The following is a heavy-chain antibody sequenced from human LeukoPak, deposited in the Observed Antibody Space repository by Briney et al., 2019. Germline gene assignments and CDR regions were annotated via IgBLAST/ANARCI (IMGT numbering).Heavy chain of an antibody. CDR1: GYTFTSYG. Sequence: ASVKVSCKASGYTFTSYGISWVRQAPGQGLEWMGWISAYNGNTNYAHKLQGRVTMTTDTSTSTAYMELRSMRSDDTAVYYCARMRPALLAAAGTGFDYWGQGTLVTVSS. CDR2: ISAYNGNT. V-gene: IGHV1-18*01. D-gene: IGHD6-13*01. J-gene: IGHJ4*02. CDR3: ARMRPALLAAAGTGFDY.